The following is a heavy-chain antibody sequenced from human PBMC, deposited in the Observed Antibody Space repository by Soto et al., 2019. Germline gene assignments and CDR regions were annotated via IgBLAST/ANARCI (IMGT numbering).Heavy chain of an antibody. CDR2: INAGNGNT. D-gene: IGHD4-4*01. V-gene: IGHV1-3*01. CDR3: AREEMKHDYRNPACFAP. CDR1: GYTFTSYA. J-gene: IGHJ5*02. Sequence: QVQLVQSGAEVKKPGASVKVSCKASGYTFTSYAMHWVRQAPGQRLEWMGWINAGNGNTKYSQKFQGRVTITREPPASTAYRGLSSRISKDRAVYSCAREEMKHDYRNPACFAPWAQETLATAPS.